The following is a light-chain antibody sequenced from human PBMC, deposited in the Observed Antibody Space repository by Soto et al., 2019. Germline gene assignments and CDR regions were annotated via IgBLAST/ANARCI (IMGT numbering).Light chain of an antibody. CDR2: EDR. CDR1: SSDVGSYNL. CDR3: CSYAGSNTPYV. V-gene: IGLV2-23*01. J-gene: IGLJ1*01. Sequence: QSVLTQPASVSGSPGQSITISCTGTSSDVGSYNLVSWYQQHPGKAPKLINYEDRKRPSGVSIRFSGSKSGNTASLTISGLQAEDEADYYCCSYAGSNTPYVFGTGTKVTVL.